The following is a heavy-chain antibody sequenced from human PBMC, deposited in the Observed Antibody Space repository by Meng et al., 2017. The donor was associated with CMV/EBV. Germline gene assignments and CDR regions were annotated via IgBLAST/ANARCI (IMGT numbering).Heavy chain of an antibody. CDR3: TRSLYCSSTSCYLEGMDV. V-gene: IGHV4-4*02. Sequence: GTLSLTCAVSGGSISSSNWWSWVRQPPGKGLEWIGEIYHSGSTNYNPSLKSRVTISVDKSKNQFSLKLSSVTAADTAVYYCTRSLYCSSTSCYLEGMDVWGQGTTVTVSS. D-gene: IGHD2-2*01. J-gene: IGHJ6*02. CDR1: GGSISSSNW. CDR2: IYHSGST.